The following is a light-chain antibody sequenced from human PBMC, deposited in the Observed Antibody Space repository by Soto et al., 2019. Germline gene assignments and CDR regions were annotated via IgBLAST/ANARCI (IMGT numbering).Light chain of an antibody. CDR2: DTD. V-gene: IGLV1-51*01. J-gene: IGLJ3*02. CDR1: SSNIGRDY. Sequence: QSVLTQPPSVSAAPGQRVTISCSGSSSNIGRDYVSWFQQVPGTAPKLLIYDTDKRPSDIPDRFSGSKSGTSATLDITGLQTGDEADYYCGTWDFTLNGGVFGGGTKVTVL. CDR3: GTWDFTLNGGV.